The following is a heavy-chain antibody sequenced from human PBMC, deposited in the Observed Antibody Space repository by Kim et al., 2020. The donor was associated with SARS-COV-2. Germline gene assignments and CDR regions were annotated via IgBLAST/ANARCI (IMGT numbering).Heavy chain of an antibody. Sequence: GGSLRLSCAASGFTFNTYGIHWVRQAPGRGLEWVTVISYDGSHKYYADSVKGRFTISRDNSKNTVYLEMNNLRIEDTAVYYCAKSFSGSYFGYDYWGQGTLVTDSS. J-gene: IGHJ4*02. D-gene: IGHD1-26*01. CDR2: ISYDGSHK. CDR1: GFTFNTYG. CDR3: AKSFSGSYFGYDY. V-gene: IGHV3-30*18.